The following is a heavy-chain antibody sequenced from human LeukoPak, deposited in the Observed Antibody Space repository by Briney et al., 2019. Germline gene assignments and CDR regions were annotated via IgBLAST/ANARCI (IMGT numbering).Heavy chain of an antibody. CDR2: INPNSGGT. J-gene: IGHJ5*02. Sequence: ASVKVSCKASGYTFTGYYMHWVRQAPGQGLEWMGWINPNSGGTNYAQKFQGRVTMTRDTSITTAYMELSRLRSDDTAVYYCARAKFHRWGTFDPWGQGTLVTVSS. CDR3: ARAKFHRWGTFDP. V-gene: IGHV1-2*02. CDR1: GYTFTGYY. D-gene: IGHD1-1*01.